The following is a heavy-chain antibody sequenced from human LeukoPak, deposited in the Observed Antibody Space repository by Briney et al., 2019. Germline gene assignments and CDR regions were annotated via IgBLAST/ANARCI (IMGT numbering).Heavy chain of an antibody. CDR2: INPNSGGT. Sequence: ASVKVSCKASGYTFTGYYMHWVRRAPGQGLEWMGWINPNSGGTNYAQKFQGRVTMTRDTSISTAYMELSRLRSDDTAVYYCARDYNSPKLLWFGELLSYYFDYWGQGTLVTVSS. D-gene: IGHD3-10*01. V-gene: IGHV1-2*02. CDR1: GYTFTGYY. CDR3: ARDYNSPKLLWFGELLSYYFDY. J-gene: IGHJ4*02.